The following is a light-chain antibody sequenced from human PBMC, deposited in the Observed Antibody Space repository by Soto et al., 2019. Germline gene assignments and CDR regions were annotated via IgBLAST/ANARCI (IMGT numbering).Light chain of an antibody. CDR1: SSDVGGYKY. Sequence: QSALTQPASVSGSPGQSITISCTGTSSDVGGYKYVSWYQQHPGKVPKLIIYEVSDRPSGVSVRFSGSKSGNTASLTISGLQAEDEADYYCSSYTSATTRVFGGGTKLTVL. CDR2: EVS. J-gene: IGLJ3*02. V-gene: IGLV2-14*01. CDR3: SSYTSATTRV.